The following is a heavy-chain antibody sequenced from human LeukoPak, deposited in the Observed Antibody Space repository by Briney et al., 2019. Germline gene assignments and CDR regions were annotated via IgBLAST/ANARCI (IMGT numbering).Heavy chain of an antibody. J-gene: IGHJ4*02. CDR1: GGSFSGYY. CDR2: IYYSGST. CDR3: ARAILSGYPDS. Sequence: SETLSLTCAVYGGSFSGYYWSWIRQPPGKGLEWIGYIYYSGSTNYNPSLKSRVTISLDTSKNQFSLKLSSVTAADTAVYYCARAILSGYPDSWGQGTPVTVSS. V-gene: IGHV4-59*01. D-gene: IGHD3-3*01.